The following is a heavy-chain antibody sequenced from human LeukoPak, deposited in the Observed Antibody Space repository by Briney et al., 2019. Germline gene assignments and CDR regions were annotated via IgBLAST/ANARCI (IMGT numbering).Heavy chain of an antibody. CDR1: GYNFPHYY. CDR3: VRQGSDSSGYYTNFDY. J-gene: IGHJ4*02. D-gene: IGHD3-22*01. Sequence: NRGESLKISCKGSGYNFPHYYIAWVRQMPGKGLEWMGIIYPGDSNPRYSPSFHGQVTISADKSISTAYLQWSSLKASDTAMYYCVRQGSDSSGYYTNFDYWGQGTLVTVSS. CDR2: IYPGDSNP. V-gene: IGHV5-51*01.